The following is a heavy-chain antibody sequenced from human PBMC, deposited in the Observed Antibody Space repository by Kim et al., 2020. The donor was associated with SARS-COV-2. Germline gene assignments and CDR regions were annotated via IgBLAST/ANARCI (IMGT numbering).Heavy chain of an antibody. J-gene: IGHJ4*02. CDR1: GFTFSDYY. CDR2: ISSSSSYT. Sequence: GGSLRLSCAASGFTFSDYYMSWIRQAPGKGLEWVSYISSSSSYTNYADSVKGRFTISRDNAKNSLYLQMNSLRAEDTAVYYCATSSGSGRRPLSFDYWGQGTLVTVSS. CDR3: ATSSGSGRRPLSFDY. V-gene: IGHV3-11*06. D-gene: IGHD3-10*01.